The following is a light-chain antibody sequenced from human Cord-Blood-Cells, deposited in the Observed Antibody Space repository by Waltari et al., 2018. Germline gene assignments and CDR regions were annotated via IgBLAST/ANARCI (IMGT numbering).Light chain of an antibody. CDR3: CSYAGSSTFYV. CDR1: SSAVGSYNL. CDR2: EGS. V-gene: IGLV2-23*01. Sequence: QSALTQPASVSGSPGQSITISCTGTSSAVGSYNLVSWSQQHPGKAPKLMIYEGSKRPSGVSNRFSVSKSGNTASLTISGLQAEDEADYYCCSYAGSSTFYVFGTGTKVTVL. J-gene: IGLJ1*01.